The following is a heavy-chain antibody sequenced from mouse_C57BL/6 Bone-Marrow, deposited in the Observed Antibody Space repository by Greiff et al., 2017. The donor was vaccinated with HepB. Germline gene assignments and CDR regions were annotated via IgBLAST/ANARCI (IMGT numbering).Heavy chain of an antibody. V-gene: IGHV1-26*01. CDR3: ARNYYGSSYKFAY. CDR2: INPNNGGT. D-gene: IGHD1-1*01. Sequence: EVQLQQSGPELVKPGASVKISCKASGYTFTDYYMNWVKQSHGKSLEWIGDINPNNGGTIYNQKFKGKATLTVDKSSSTAYMELRSLTSEDTAVYYCARNYYGSSYKFAYWGQGTLVTVSA. CDR1: GYTFTDYY. J-gene: IGHJ3*01.